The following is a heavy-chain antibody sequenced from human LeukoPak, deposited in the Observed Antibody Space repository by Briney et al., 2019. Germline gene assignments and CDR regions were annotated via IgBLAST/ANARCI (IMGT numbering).Heavy chain of an antibody. D-gene: IGHD3-10*01. CDR2: ISWNSGSI. J-gene: IGHJ4*02. CDR3: ANSHYYGSGSYFSY. V-gene: IGHV3-9*01. CDR1: GFTFDDYA. Sequence: GGSLRLSCAASGFTFDDYAMHWVRQAPGKGLEWVSGISWNSGSIGHADSVKGRFTISRDNAKNSLYLQMNSLRAEDTALYYCANSHYYGSGSYFSYWGQGTLVTVSS.